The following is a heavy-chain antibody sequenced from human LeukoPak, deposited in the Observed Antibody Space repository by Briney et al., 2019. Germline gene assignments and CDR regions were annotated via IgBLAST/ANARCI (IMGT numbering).Heavy chain of an antibody. CDR1: GFTFSSYS. D-gene: IGHD6-13*01. CDR2: ISTSSSYI. J-gene: IGHJ4*02. Sequence: GGSLRLSCAASGFTFSSYSMNWVRQAPGKGLEWVSSISTSSSYIYYADSVKGRFTISRDNAKNSLYLQINSLRAEDTAVYYCARGQYSSSWYAAGYWGQGTLVTVSS. CDR3: ARGQYSSSWYAAGY. V-gene: IGHV3-21*01.